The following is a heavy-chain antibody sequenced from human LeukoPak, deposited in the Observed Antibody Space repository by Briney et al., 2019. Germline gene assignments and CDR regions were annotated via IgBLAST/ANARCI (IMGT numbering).Heavy chain of an antibody. Sequence: SQTLSLTSAISGDSVSSKSATWNWIRQSPSRGLEWLGKTYYRSKWYNDSALSVKGRVTISPDTSKNQFSLQMISVTPEDTAVYYCARDPRVGGGWQFDYWGEGTLVTVSS. CDR1: GDSVSSKSAT. J-gene: IGHJ4*02. CDR3: ARDPRVGGGWQFDY. CDR2: TYYRSKWYN. D-gene: IGHD6-19*01. V-gene: IGHV6-1*01.